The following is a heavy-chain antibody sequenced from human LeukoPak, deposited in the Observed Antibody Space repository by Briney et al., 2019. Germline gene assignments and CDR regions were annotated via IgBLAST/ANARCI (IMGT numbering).Heavy chain of an antibody. CDR3: AREWDSSGWYKRSPHNWFDP. CDR2: ISYTNII. Sequence: GGSLRLSCAASGFTFSTYSMNWVRQAPGKGLEWVSYISYTNIIYYADSVKGRFTISRDNAKNSLYLQMNSLRAEDTAVYYCAREWDSSGWYKRSPHNWFDPWGQGTLVTVSS. D-gene: IGHD6-19*01. J-gene: IGHJ5*02. V-gene: IGHV3-48*01. CDR1: GFTFSTYS.